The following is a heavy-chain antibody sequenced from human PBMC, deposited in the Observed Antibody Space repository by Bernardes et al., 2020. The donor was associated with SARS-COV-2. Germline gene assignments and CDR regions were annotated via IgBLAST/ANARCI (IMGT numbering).Heavy chain of an antibody. CDR1: GFTVRRTD. Sequence: VGPLFLSCAASGFTVRRTDMSWVRQAPGPGLEWVSVIYSAGGTYYADSVRGRFTLSRDNSKNTLNLQMDSLRTEDTAVYYCARAPTEYCSGDGCYSHVDYFYYGMDVWGQGTTVNVSS. D-gene: IGHD2-15*01. CDR3: ARAPTEYCSGDGCYSHVDYFYYGMDV. CDR2: IYSAGGT. J-gene: IGHJ6*02. V-gene: IGHV3-66*02.